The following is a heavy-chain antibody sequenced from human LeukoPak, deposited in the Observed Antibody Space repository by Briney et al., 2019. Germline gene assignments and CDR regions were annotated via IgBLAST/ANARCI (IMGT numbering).Heavy chain of an antibody. D-gene: IGHD4-17*01. Sequence: SETLSLTCTVSGGSISSSSYYWGWIRQPPGKGLEWIGSIYYSGSTYYNPSLKSRVTISVDTSKNQFSLNLSSVTAADTAVYYCARLQHLATVTTYFDYWGQGTLVTVSS. V-gene: IGHV4-39*01. CDR1: GGSISSSSYY. J-gene: IGHJ4*02. CDR2: IYYSGST. CDR3: ARLQHLATVTTYFDY.